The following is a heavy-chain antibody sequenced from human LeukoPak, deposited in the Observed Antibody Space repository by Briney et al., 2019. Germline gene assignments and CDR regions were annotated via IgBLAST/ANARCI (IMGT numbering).Heavy chain of an antibody. V-gene: IGHV1-46*01. J-gene: IGHJ6*02. CDR3: ARDSTTVTNYYYYYGMDV. CDR2: SNPSSGST. CDR1: GYTFTSYY. Sequence: ASVNVSFKASGYTFTSYYMHWVRQAPGQGLEWMGISNPSSGSTSYEQKFQGRVTMHRDTSTSTVYMELSSLRSEDTAVYYCARDSTTVTNYYYYYGMDVWGQGTTVTVSS. D-gene: IGHD4-17*01.